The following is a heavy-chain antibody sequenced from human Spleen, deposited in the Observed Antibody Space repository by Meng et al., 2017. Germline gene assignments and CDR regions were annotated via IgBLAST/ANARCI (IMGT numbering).Heavy chain of an antibody. V-gene: IGHV3-21*01. CDR2: ISSSSTYI. J-gene: IGHJ6*02. Sequence: GESLKISCAASGFTFSNSAMSWVRQAPGKGLEWVSSISSSSTYIKYADSVKGRFIISRDNAKNSLYLQMSSLRAEDTAVYYCARDPRRDGYHYYYYGIDVWGQGTTVTVSS. CDR3: ARDPRRDGYHYYYYGIDV. D-gene: IGHD5-24*01. CDR1: GFTFSNSA.